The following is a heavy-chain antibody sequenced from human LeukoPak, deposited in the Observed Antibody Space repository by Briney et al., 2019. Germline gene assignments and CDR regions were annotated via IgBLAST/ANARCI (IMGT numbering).Heavy chain of an antibody. D-gene: IGHD2/OR15-2a*01. J-gene: IGHJ6*02. V-gene: IGHV3-74*01. CDR2: INSDGRNI. Sequence: PGGSLRLSCAASGFTFSSYWMHWVRQAPGKGLVWVSRINSDGRNINYADSVKGRFTISRDNAKNMLYLQMNSLRAEDTAVYCCAPHLSVIVPSAQYGMDFWGQGTTVTVSS. CDR1: GFTFSSYW. CDR3: APHLSVIVPSAQYGMDF.